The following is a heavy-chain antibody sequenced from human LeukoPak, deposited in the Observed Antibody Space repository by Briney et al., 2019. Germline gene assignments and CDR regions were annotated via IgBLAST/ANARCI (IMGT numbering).Heavy chain of an antibody. Sequence: SETLSLTCTVSGGSISSNYWSWIRQPPGKGLEWIGYIFFSGSTKYNPSLKSRVTISVDTSKNRCSLKLSSLTAADTAVYYCARDKDTSSCLDYWGQGTLVTVSS. CDR2: IFFSGST. D-gene: IGHD6-13*01. CDR1: GGSISSNY. CDR3: ARDKDTSSCLDY. V-gene: IGHV4-59*01. J-gene: IGHJ4*02.